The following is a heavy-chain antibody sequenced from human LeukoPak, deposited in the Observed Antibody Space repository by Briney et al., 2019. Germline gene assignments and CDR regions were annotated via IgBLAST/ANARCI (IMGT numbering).Heavy chain of an antibody. CDR1: GYTFTSYA. Sequence: ASVKVSCKASGYTFTSYAMHWGRQAPGQRLEWMRWINAGNGNTKYSQKFQGRVTITRDTSASTAYMELSSLRSEDTAVYYCARAPYYDILTGYYNWFDPWGQGTLVTVSS. D-gene: IGHD3-9*01. CDR2: INAGNGNT. CDR3: ARAPYYDILTGYYNWFDP. V-gene: IGHV1-3*01. J-gene: IGHJ5*02.